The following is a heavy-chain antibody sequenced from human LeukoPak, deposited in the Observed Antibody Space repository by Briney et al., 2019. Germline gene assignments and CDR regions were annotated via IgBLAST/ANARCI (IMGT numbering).Heavy chain of an antibody. CDR1: GYTFTIYY. CDR3: ARDMGFGEVVVVPAAIVMDV. D-gene: IGHD2-2*01. J-gene: IGHJ6*03. V-gene: IGHV1-46*01. CDR2: INPSGGST. Sequence: ASVKVSCKASGYTFTIYYMHWVRQAPGQGLEWMGIINPSGGSTSYAQKFQGRVTMTRDMSTSTVYMELSSLRSEDTAVYYCARDMGFGEVVVVPAAIVMDVWGKGTTVTVSS.